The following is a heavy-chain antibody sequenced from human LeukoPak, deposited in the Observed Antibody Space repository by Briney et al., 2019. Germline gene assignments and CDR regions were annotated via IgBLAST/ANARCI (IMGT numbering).Heavy chain of an antibody. CDR1: GYTFTGYY. CDR2: INPNSGGT. D-gene: IGHD3-16*02. CDR3: ARGWADYVWGSYRYYDWFDP. J-gene: IGHJ5*02. V-gene: IGHV1-2*02. Sequence: GASVKVSCKASGYTFTGYYMHWVRQAPGQGLEWMGWINPNSGGTNYAQKVQGRVTMTRDTSISTAYMELSRLRSDDTAVYYCARGWADYVWGSYRYYDWFDPWSQGTLVTVSS.